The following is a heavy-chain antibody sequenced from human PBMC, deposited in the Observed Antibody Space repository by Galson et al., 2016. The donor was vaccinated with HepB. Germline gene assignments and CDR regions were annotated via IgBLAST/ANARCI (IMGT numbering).Heavy chain of an antibody. D-gene: IGHD1/OR15-1a*01. CDR3: ARDRGWNNCDY. Sequence: SLRLSCAASGFILSSYLMHWVRQVPGKGLQWASRINDNDGSFTNYADSVRGRFTISRDNAKNSLYLQMNSLTVEDTAVYYCARDRGWNNCDYWGQGTLVTVSS. CDR2: INDNDGSFT. J-gene: IGHJ4*02. CDR1: GFILSSYL. V-gene: IGHV3-74*01.